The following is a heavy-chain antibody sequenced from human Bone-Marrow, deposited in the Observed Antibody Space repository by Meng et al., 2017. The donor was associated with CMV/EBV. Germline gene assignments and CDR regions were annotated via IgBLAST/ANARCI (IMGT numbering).Heavy chain of an antibody. V-gene: IGHV5-51*01. Sequence: GGSLRLSCTVSGGSVSSGSYYWSWIRQPPGKGLEWMGIIYPGDSDTRYSPSFQGQVTISADKSISTAYLQWSSLKASDTAMYYCASINAGLGWYFDYWGQGTLVTVSS. CDR3: ASINAGLGWYFDY. CDR2: IYPGDSDT. D-gene: IGHD6-19*01. CDR1: GGSVSSGSYYW. J-gene: IGHJ4*02.